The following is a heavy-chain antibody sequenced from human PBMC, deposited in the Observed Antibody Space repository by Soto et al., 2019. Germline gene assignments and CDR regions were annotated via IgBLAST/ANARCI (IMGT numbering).Heavy chain of an antibody. V-gene: IGHV3-21*01. Sequence: WGSLRLSCAAPESIFRGYGVHWVRQAPGKGLEWVSSISSSSSYINYADSVKGRFTISRDNAKNSLYLQMNSLRAEDTAVYYCARDSATDWYFDLWGRGTLVTVSS. J-gene: IGHJ2*01. CDR1: ESIFRGYG. CDR3: ARDSATDWYFDL. CDR2: ISSSSSYI.